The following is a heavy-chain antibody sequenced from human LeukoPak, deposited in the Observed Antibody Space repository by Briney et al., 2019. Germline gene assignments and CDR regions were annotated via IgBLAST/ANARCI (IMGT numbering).Heavy chain of an antibody. CDR2: ISGDAVTS. V-gene: IGHV3-23*01. J-gene: IGHJ6*02. Sequence: GGSLRLSCAASGFTFKNYAMNWVRQSPGQGLEWVSTISGDAVTSWYADSVKGRFTVSRDNSKDTLYLQMNSLRAEDTAVYYCAKALLFDSSGYYYTDYYGLDVWGRGTTVTVSS. CDR3: AKALLFDSSGYYYTDYYGLDV. CDR1: GFTFKNYA. D-gene: IGHD3-22*01.